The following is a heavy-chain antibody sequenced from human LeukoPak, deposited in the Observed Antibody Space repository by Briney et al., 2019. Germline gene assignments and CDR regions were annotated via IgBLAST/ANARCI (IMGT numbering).Heavy chain of an antibody. Sequence: GGSLRLSCAASGFTFSSYAMSWVRQAPGKGLEWVAVISGSGGNTYYADSVKGRFTISRDNSKNTLYLQMNSLRAEDTAVYYCAKHSSSSTMYYFDYWGQGTLVTVSS. CDR3: AKHSSSSTMYYFDY. CDR2: ISGSGGNT. V-gene: IGHV3-23*01. J-gene: IGHJ4*02. D-gene: IGHD6-13*01. CDR1: GFTFSSYA.